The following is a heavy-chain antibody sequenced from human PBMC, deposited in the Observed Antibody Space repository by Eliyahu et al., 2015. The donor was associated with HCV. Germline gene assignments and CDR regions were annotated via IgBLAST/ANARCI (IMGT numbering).Heavy chain of an antibody. J-gene: IGHJ5*01. Sequence: EVQLLESGGGLVQPGGSLRLSCAASGFTFSNYAMNWVRQAPGKGLEWVATIVGSGANTYYPESVKGRFTISRDNSKNMLFLQMNSLRAEDTAIYYCAKRPYSSGYGFPDSWGQGTLVTVSS. V-gene: IGHV3-23*01. CDR2: IVGSGANT. D-gene: IGHD3-22*01. CDR1: GFTFSNYA. CDR3: AKRPYSSGYGFPDS.